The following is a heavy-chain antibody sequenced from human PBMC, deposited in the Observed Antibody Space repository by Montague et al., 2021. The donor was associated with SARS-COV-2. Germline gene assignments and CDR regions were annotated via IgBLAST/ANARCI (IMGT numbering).Heavy chain of an antibody. J-gene: IGHJ4*02. V-gene: IGHV4-39*07. CDR3: ARSLISASGTGSNFDS. CDR1: GASISGSSYY. Sequence: SETLSLTCTVSGASISGSSYYWGWIRQPPGKGLEWIGDIHYSGTYYNPSLRSRVTMSRDLSENQFSLRLRSVTAADTALYYCARSLISASGTGSNFDSWGQGTLVAVSS. CDR2: IHYSGT. D-gene: IGHD6-13*01.